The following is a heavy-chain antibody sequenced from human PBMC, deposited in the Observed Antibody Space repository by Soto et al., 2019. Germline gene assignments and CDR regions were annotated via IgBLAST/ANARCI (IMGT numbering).Heavy chain of an antibody. CDR3: AKDPRYCSGSSCYSYDAFDI. CDR1: GFTFSSYA. D-gene: IGHD2-15*01. CDR2: ISGSGGST. V-gene: IGHV3-23*01. Sequence: GGSLRLSCAASGFTFSSYAMSWVRQAPGKGLEWVSAISGSGGSTYYADSVKGRFTISRDNSKNTLYLQMNSLRAEDTAVYYCAKDPRYCSGSSCYSYDAFDIWGQGTLVTVSS. J-gene: IGHJ3*02.